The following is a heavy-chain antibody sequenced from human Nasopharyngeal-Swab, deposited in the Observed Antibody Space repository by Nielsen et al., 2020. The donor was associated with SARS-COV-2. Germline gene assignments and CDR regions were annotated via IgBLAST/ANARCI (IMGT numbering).Heavy chain of an antibody. J-gene: IGHJ4*02. CDR1: GFTFSSYS. CDR2: ISSSSSTV. Sequence: GGSLRLSCAASGFTFSSYSMNWVRQAPGKGLEWVSYISSSSSTVYNADSAKGRFTISRDNAKNSLYLQMNSLRAEDTAVYYRARGIAARHAYDYWGQGTLVTVSS. D-gene: IGHD6-6*01. CDR3: ARGIAARHAYDY. V-gene: IGHV3-48*01.